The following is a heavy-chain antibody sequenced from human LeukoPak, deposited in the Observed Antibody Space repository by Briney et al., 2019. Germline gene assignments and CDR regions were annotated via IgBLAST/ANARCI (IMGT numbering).Heavy chain of an antibody. Sequence: GASLKVSCKASGYTFTRYYMHWVRQAPRQGLEWMGWINPNSGGTNYAQKFQGRVTMTRDTSISTAYMELSRLRSDDTAVYYCARGATVTTYRNYYYYGMDVWGQGTTVTVSS. J-gene: IGHJ6*02. V-gene: IGHV1-2*02. CDR3: ARGATVTTYRNYYYYGMDV. CDR2: INPNSGGT. CDR1: GYTFTRYY. D-gene: IGHD4-17*01.